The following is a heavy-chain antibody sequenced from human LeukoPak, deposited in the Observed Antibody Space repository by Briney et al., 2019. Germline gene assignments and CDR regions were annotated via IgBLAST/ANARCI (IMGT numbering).Heavy chain of an antibody. J-gene: IGHJ4*02. D-gene: IGHD6-19*01. Sequence: SVNVSCKASGGTFSSYAISWVRQAPGQGLEWMGRIIPILGIANYAQKFQGRVTITADKSTSTAYMELSSLRSEDTAVYYCARDPSHIAVAADFDYWGQEPLVTVSS. CDR1: GGTFSSYA. CDR3: ARDPSHIAVAADFDY. CDR2: IIPILGIA. V-gene: IGHV1-69*04.